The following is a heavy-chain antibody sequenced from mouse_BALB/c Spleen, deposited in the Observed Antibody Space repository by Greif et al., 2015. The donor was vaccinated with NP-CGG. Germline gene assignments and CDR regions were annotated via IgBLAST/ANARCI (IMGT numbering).Heavy chain of an antibody. CDR3: ARRTGTGAMDY. J-gene: IGHJ4*01. D-gene: IGHD4-1*01. Sequence: QVQLKESGPELVEPGASVKISCKASGYTFTDYYINWVNQKPGQGLEWIGWIYPGSGNTKYNEKFKGKATLTVDTSSSTAYMQFSSLTSEDTAVYFCARRTGTGAMDYWGQGTSVTVSS. V-gene: IGHV1-84*02. CDR2: IYPGSGNT. CDR1: GYTFTDYY.